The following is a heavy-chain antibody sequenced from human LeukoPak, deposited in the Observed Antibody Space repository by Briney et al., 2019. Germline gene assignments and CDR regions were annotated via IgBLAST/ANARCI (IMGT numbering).Heavy chain of an antibody. CDR2: IIPVYGTP. J-gene: IGHJ6*02. CDR3: ARTDNYYYYYGMDV. V-gene: IGHV1-69*13. CDR1: GGTFSSYA. Sequence: SVKVSCKASGGTFSSYAISWVRQAPGQGLEWMGGIIPVYGTPTYAQNFQDRVTITADESTTTAYMELSSLRSEDTAVYYCARTDNYYYYYGMDVWGQGTAVTVSS.